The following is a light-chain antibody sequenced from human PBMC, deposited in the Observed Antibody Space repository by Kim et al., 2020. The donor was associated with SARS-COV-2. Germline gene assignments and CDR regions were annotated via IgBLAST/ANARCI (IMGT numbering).Light chain of an antibody. CDR2: TAS. Sequence: ALVVARVTITCRASQNIDAWLAWYQQKPGKAPKLLIYTASTLESGVPSRFSGSGSGTEFTLTISSLQPDDFATYYCQQYKTYPVTFGGGTKVDIK. V-gene: IGKV1-5*03. CDR3: QQYKTYPVT. J-gene: IGKJ4*01. CDR1: QNIDAW.